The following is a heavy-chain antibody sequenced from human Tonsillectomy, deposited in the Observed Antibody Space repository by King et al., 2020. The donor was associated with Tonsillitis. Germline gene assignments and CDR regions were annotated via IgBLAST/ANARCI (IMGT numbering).Heavy chain of an antibody. Sequence: QLVQSGAEVKKPGSSVKVSCKASGGTFSSYAISWVRQAPGQGLEWMGGIIPIFSIANYARKFQGRVTITADEATSTAYMELGSLRSEDTAVYYCARVIAAAGTGLYNWFDPWGQGTLVIVSS. CDR1: GGTFSSYA. D-gene: IGHD6-13*01. V-gene: IGHV1-69*01. J-gene: IGHJ5*02. CDR3: ARVIAAAGTGLYNWFDP. CDR2: IIPIFSIA.